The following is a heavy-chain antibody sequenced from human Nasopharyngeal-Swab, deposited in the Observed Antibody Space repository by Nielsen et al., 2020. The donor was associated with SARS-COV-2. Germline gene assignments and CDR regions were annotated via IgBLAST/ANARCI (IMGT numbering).Heavy chain of an antibody. D-gene: IGHD1-26*01. V-gene: IGHV3-23*01. CDR2: ISGSGGST. CDR3: AKDQTTSIVGADDAFDI. CDR1: GFTFSSYA. J-gene: IGHJ3*02. Sequence: GESLKISCAASGFTFSSYAMSWVRQAPGEGLEWVSAISGSGGSTYYADSVKGRFTISRDNSKNTLYLQMNSLRAEDTAVYYCAKDQTTSIVGADDAFDIWGQGTMVTVSS.